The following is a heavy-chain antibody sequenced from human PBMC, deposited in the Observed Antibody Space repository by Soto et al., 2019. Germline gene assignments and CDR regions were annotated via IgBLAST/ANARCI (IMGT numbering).Heavy chain of an antibody. V-gene: IGHV3-74*01. Sequence: EVQLVESGGGLVQPGGCLRLSCAASGFTFSSYWMHWVGQAPGKGLVWVSRINSDRSSTCYADSVKGGFTISRDNAKNTLYLQMNSLRAEDTAVYYCVRTSLVVAAATREDYWGQGTLVTVSS. J-gene: IGHJ4*02. CDR1: GFTFSSYW. CDR3: VRTSLVVAAATREDY. CDR2: INSDRSST. D-gene: IGHD2-15*01.